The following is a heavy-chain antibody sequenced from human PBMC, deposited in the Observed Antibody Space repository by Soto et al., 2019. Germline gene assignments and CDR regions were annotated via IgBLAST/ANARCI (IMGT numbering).Heavy chain of an antibody. CDR3: GRSWGEGSGSYYRLDY. Sequence: AETLSLTCTVSGVSISSYYWSWIRQPPGKGLEWIGYIYYDGSTNYNPSLKNRGTISVDTSKKQFSLKLRNVTTTDTAAYYCGRSWGEGSGSYYRLDYWGQGTMVTVSS. J-gene: IGHJ4*02. CDR1: GVSISSYY. D-gene: IGHD3-10*01. V-gene: IGHV4-59*01. CDR2: IYYDGST.